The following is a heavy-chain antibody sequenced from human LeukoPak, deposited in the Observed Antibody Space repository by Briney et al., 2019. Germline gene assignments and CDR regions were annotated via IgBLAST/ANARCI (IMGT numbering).Heavy chain of an antibody. CDR3: AIDSSGYFNYFDY. Sequence: GASVKVSCKASGYTFTSYAMHWVRQAPGQRLEWMGWINAGNGNTKYSQEFQGRVTITRDTSASTAYMELSSLRSEDMAVYYCAIDSSGYFNYFDYWGQGTLVTVSS. CDR2: INAGNGNT. J-gene: IGHJ4*02. V-gene: IGHV1-3*03. D-gene: IGHD3-22*01. CDR1: GYTFTSYA.